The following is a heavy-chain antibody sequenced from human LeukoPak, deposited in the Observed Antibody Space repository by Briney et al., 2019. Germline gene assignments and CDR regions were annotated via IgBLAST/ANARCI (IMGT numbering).Heavy chain of an antibody. CDR2: IYYSGST. D-gene: IGHD4-23*01. Sequence: SETLSLTCTVSGGSISSGGYYWSWIRQHPGKGLEWIGYIYYSGSTYYNPSLKSRVTISVDTSKNQFSLKLSSVTAADTAVYYCARVHVTTVVPNCFDYWGQGTLVTVSS. CDR3: ARVHVTTVVPNCFDY. CDR1: GGSISSGGYY. V-gene: IGHV4-31*03. J-gene: IGHJ4*02.